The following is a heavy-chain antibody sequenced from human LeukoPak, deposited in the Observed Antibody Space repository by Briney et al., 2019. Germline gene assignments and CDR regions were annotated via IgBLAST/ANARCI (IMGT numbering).Heavy chain of an antibody. J-gene: IGHJ4*02. V-gene: IGHV3-64*01. Sequence: GGSLRLSCVASGFSFSAYIMHWVRQAPGKGLEYVSAIRSDGSSTFYPNSVKGRFTISRDNSKSTLYLQMGSLRAEDTAVYYCTRRYGGHSGWAGYHNSWGQGTLVTVSS. CDR2: IRSDGSST. CDR1: GFSFSAYI. D-gene: IGHD6-19*01. CDR3: TRRYGGHSGWAGYHNS.